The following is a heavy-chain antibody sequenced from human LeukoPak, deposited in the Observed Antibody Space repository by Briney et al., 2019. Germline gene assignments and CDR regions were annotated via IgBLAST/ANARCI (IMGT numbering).Heavy chain of an antibody. Sequence: GASVKVSCKASGGTFSSYAISWVRQAPGQGLEWMGGIIPIFGTANYAQKFQGRVTITADKSTSTAYMELSSLRSEDTAVYYCATVLARHYYDSSGYSHTKGFAFDIWGRGTMVTVSS. CDR2: IIPIFGTA. V-gene: IGHV1-69*06. CDR1: GGTFSSYA. J-gene: IGHJ3*02. CDR3: ATVLARHYYDSSGYSHTKGFAFDI. D-gene: IGHD3-22*01.